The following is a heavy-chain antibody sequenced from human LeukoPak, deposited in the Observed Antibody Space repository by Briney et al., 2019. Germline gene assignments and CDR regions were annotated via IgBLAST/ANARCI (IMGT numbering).Heavy chain of an antibody. CDR2: ISYDGSNK. J-gene: IGHJ4*02. CDR3: ARDKEERITMVRGVIIPYYFDY. D-gene: IGHD3-10*01. Sequence: GRSLRPSCAASGFTFSSYAMHWVRQAPGKGLEWVAVISYDGSNKYYADSVKGRFTISRDNSKNTLYLQMNSLRAEDTAVYYCARDKEERITMVRGVIIPYYFDYWGQGTLVTVSS. CDR1: GFTFSSYA. V-gene: IGHV3-30*04.